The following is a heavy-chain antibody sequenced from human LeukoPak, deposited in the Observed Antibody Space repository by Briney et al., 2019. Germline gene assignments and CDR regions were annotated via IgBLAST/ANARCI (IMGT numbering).Heavy chain of an antibody. V-gene: IGHV1-69*13. CDR2: IIPIFGTA. J-gene: IGHJ6*02. CDR3: ARVGVVVPAAMDLYYYYYGMDV. CDR1: GGTFSSYA. D-gene: IGHD2-2*01. Sequence: SVKVSCKASGGTFSSYAISWVRQAPGQGLEWMGGIIPIFGTANYAQKFQGRVTITADESTSTAYMELSSLRSEDTAVYYCARVGVVVPAAMDLYYYYYGMDVWGQGTTVTVSS.